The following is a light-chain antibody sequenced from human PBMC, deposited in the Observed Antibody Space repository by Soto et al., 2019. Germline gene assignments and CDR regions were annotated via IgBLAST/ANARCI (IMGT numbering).Light chain of an antibody. Sequence: DIQMTQSPSTLSASVGDRVTITCRASQTISKRLSSCNQKKGKQPNILIYDGATLGSAVPSRFSGSGSGTEFTLTISSLQPDDFATYYCQHYNSYSEAFGQGTKVDIK. CDR2: DGA. V-gene: IGKV1-5*01. CDR3: QHYNSYSEA. CDR1: QTISKR. J-gene: IGKJ1*01.